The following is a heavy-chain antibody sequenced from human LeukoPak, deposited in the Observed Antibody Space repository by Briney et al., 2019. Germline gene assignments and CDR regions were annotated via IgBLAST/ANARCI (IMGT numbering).Heavy chain of an antibody. CDR1: GGSFSGYY. D-gene: IGHD1-14*01. CDR3: ASRWGTRGY. J-gene: IGHJ4*02. CDR2: INHSGST. V-gene: IGHV4-34*01. Sequence: SETLSLTCAVYGGSFSGYYWSWIRQPPGKGLEWTGEINHSGSTNYNPSLKSRVTISVDTSKNQFSLKLSSVTAADTAVYYCASRWGTRGYWGQGTLVTVSS.